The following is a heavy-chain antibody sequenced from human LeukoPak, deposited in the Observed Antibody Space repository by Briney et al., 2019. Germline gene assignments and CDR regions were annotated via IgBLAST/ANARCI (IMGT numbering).Heavy chain of an antibody. CDR1: GGSLSSYY. CDR3: ARDHTPMGFDC. CDR2: IYYSGST. Sequence: SESLCLTCTVSGGSLSSYYWSWIRQPPGKGLEWIGYIYYSGSTNYNPSLKSRVTISVDTSKNQFSLKLSSVTAADTAVYYCARDHTPMGFDCWGQGTLVTVSS. J-gene: IGHJ4*02. V-gene: IGHV4-59*01. D-gene: IGHD5-18*01.